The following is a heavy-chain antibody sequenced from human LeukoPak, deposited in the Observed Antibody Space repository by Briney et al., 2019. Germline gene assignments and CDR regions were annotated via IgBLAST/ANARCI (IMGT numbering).Heavy chain of an antibody. J-gene: IGHJ4*02. V-gene: IGHV1-8*02. D-gene: IGHD4-17*01. Sequence: GASVKVSCKASGYTFTGYYMHWVRQAPGQGLEWMGWMNPNSGNTGYAQKFQGRVTMTRNTSISTAYMELSSLRSEDTAVYYCTSQGGDYYNYWGQGTLVTVSS. CDR1: GYTFTGYY. CDR2: MNPNSGNT. CDR3: TSQGGDYYNY.